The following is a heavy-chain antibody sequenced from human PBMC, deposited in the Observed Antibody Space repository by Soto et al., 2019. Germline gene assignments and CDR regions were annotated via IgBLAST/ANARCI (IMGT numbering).Heavy chain of an antibody. Sequence: QVQLVQSGAEVKKPGSSVKVSCKASGDTFSSYAINWVRQAPGQGLEWMGGIIPMFGTANYAQKFKGRVTMTAGESTSTVSMELSSLRSEDTAVYYCARVGPAHYDDSSGYYSPLDYWGQGTLVTVSS. V-gene: IGHV1-69*01. CDR2: IIPMFGTA. J-gene: IGHJ4*02. CDR1: GDTFSSYA. D-gene: IGHD3-22*01. CDR3: ARVGPAHYDDSSGYYSPLDY.